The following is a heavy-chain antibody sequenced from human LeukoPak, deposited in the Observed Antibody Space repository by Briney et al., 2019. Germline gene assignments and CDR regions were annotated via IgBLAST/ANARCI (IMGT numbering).Heavy chain of an antibody. CDR1: GFTVSSNY. CDR2: MYSGGST. Sequence: QTGGSLRLSCAAPGFTVSSNYMSWVRQAPGKGLEWVSVMYSGGSTYYADSVKGRFTISRDNSKNTLYLQMNSLRAEDTAVYYCARDVGGWDHDAFDVWGQGTMVTVSS. V-gene: IGHV3-66*01. D-gene: IGHD6-19*01. J-gene: IGHJ3*01. CDR3: ARDVGGWDHDAFDV.